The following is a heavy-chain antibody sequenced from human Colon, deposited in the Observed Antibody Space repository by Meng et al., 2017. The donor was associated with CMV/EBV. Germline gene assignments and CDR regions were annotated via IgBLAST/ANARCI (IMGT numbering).Heavy chain of an antibody. V-gene: IGHV3-23*01. CDR2: ISGSGETT. J-gene: IGHJ6*02. Sequence: GESLKISCAASEFTFSHYAMSWVRQAPGKGLEWVSAISGSGETTYYADSVKGRFTISRDNSKNTLYLQMNSLRVEDTALYYCTKDQGISGYTMDVWGQGTTVTVSS. CDR1: EFTFSHYA. D-gene: IGHD5-24*01. CDR3: TKDQGISGYTMDV.